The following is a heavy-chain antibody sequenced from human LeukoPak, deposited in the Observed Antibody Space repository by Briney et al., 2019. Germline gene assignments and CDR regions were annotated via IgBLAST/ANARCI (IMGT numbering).Heavy chain of an antibody. V-gene: IGHV3-21*04. J-gene: IGHJ4*02. CDR1: GFTFSSHT. Sequence: GGSLRLSCAASGFTFSSHTMSWVRQAPGKGLEWVACVSSNVNKMYYAESVKGRFTIFRDNSKNTLFLQMNSLRAEDTAVYYCARATYCSGGSCHSGYFDYWGQGTLVTVSS. CDR3: ARATYCSGGSCHSGYFDY. CDR2: VSSNVNKM. D-gene: IGHD2-15*01.